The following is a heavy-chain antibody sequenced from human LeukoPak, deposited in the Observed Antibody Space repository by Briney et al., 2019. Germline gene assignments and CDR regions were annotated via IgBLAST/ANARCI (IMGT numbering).Heavy chain of an antibody. D-gene: IGHD2-21*01. J-gene: IGHJ4*02. Sequence: SETLSLTCTVSGYSISSGYYWGWIRQPPGKGLEWIGSIYHSGSTYYNPSLKSRVTISVDTSKNQFSLKLSSVTAADTAVYYCARTNSEGYFDYWGQGTLVTVSS. CDR3: ARTNSEGYFDY. CDR1: GYSISSGYY. V-gene: IGHV4-38-2*02. CDR2: IYHSGST.